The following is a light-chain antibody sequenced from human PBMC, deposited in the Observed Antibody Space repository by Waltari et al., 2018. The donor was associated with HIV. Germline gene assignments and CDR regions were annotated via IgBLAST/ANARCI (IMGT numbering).Light chain of an antibody. V-gene: IGKV1-39*01. CDR2: GAS. Sequence: IEMTQSPSSLSASVGDRVTITCRASQSINNFLNWYQQKPGKAPKLLIYGASRLHSGVPSRFSGSGSGTDFTLTVHSLQPEDFATYYFQQSYTTRWTFGLGTKVEMK. J-gene: IGKJ1*01. CDR1: QSINNF. CDR3: QQSYTTRWT.